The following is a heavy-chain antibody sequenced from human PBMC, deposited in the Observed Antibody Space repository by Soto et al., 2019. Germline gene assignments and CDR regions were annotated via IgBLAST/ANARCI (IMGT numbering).Heavy chain of an antibody. V-gene: IGHV1-69*13. CDR2: IIPIFGTA. D-gene: IGHD2-2*01. Sequence: SVKVSCKASGGTFSSYAISWVRQAPGQGLEWMGGIIPIFGTANYAQKNQGRVTITADESTSTAYMELSSLRSEDTFVYYCATLSSTSLSRYYYGMDVWGQGTTVTVSS. J-gene: IGHJ6*02. CDR1: GGTFSSYA. CDR3: ATLSSTSLSRYYYGMDV.